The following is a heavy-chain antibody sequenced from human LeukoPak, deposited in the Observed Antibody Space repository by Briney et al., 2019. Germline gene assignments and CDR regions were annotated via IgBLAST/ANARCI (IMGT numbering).Heavy chain of an antibody. CDR3: AKDNYYYDSSGLGY. V-gene: IGHV3-9*01. J-gene: IGHJ4*02. CDR1: GFTFDDYA. D-gene: IGHD3-22*01. Sequence: GRSLRLSCAASGFTFDDYAMHWVRQAPGKGLEWVSGISWNSGSIGYADSVKGRFTISRDNAKNFLYLQMNSLRAEDTALYYCAKDNYYYDSSGLGYWGQGTLVTVSS. CDR2: ISWNSGSI.